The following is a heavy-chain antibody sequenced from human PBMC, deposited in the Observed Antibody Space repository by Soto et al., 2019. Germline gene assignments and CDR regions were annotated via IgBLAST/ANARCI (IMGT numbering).Heavy chain of an antibody. CDR1: GYSFPSYW. Sequence: PGESLKISCKGSGYSFPSYWVGWVRQMPGKGLEWIGIIYPGDSDTRYSPSFQGQVTISADKSISTAYLQWSSLKASDTAMYYRARPDSGSYGAMDVWGQGTTVTVSS. D-gene: IGHD1-26*01. J-gene: IGHJ6*02. CDR2: IYPGDSDT. CDR3: ARPDSGSYGAMDV. V-gene: IGHV5-51*01.